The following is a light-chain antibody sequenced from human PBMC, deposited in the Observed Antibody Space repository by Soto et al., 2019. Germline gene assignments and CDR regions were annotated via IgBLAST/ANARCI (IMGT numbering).Light chain of an antibody. CDR2: EVN. CDR3: SSYTSSSTLGV. Sequence: QSALTQPASVSGSPGQSITISCTGTSSDVGGYNYVSWYQQHPGKAPKLMIYEVNNRPSGVSNRFSGSKSVSTASLTISGLQAEDEADYYCSSYTSSSTLGVFGTGTKVTVL. J-gene: IGLJ1*01. V-gene: IGLV2-14*01. CDR1: SSDVGGYNY.